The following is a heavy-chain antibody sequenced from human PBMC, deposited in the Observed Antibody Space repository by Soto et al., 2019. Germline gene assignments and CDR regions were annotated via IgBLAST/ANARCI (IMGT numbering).Heavy chain of an antibody. CDR1: AYSITNDNW. Sequence: QVQLQESGPGLVKPSDTLSLTCAVSAYSITNDNWWGWIRQPPEKGLEWIGYIYYSGGTYYNPSLKSRVTMSVDTSKNQFSLKLSSVTAVDTAVYYCARNFGRGLYYFDYWGQGTLVTVSS. CDR2: IYYSGGT. D-gene: IGHD6-19*01. V-gene: IGHV4-28*01. J-gene: IGHJ4*02. CDR3: ARNFGRGLYYFDY.